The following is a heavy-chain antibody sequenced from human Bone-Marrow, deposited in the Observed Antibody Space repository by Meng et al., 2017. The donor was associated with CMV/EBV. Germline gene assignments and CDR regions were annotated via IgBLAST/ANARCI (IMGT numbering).Heavy chain of an antibody. CDR2: ISGSGGST. V-gene: IGHV3-23*01. D-gene: IGHD2-2*01. CDR3: AKFFKGSSTSCHRCDAFDI. Sequence: GESLKISCAASGFTFSSYWMHWVRQAPGKGPEWVSAISGSGGSTYYADSVKGRFTISRDNSKNTLYLQMNSLRAEDTAVYYCAKFFKGSSTSCHRCDAFDIWGQGTMVTVSS. CDR1: GFTFSSYW. J-gene: IGHJ3*02.